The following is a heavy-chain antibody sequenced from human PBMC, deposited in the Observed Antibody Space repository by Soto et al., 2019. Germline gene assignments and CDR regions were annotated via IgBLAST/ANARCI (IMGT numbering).Heavy chain of an antibody. Sequence: SVKVSCKASGGTFSSYSISWVGQAPVQGLEWMGGIIPIFGTASYAQKFQGRVTITANTSTSTAYMELSSLRFEDTAVYYCARYPYDSSGPEPLDYWGQGTLVTVSS. J-gene: IGHJ4*02. V-gene: IGHV1-69*06. CDR3: ARYPYDSSGPEPLDY. CDR2: IIPIFGTA. CDR1: GGTFSSYS. D-gene: IGHD3-22*01.